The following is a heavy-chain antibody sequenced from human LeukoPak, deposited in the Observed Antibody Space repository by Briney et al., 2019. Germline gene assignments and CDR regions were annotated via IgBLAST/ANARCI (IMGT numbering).Heavy chain of an antibody. CDR3: ARGGGLDV. Sequence: GGSLRLSCAAAGFTFNSYAMSWVRQAPGKGLEWVANIKEDGSKKNYVDSVKGRFTISRDNAKNSLYLQMSNLRAEDTAVYFCARGGGLDVWGQGATVTVSS. CDR2: IKEDGSKK. D-gene: IGHD3-16*01. J-gene: IGHJ6*02. CDR1: GFTFNSYA. V-gene: IGHV3-7*03.